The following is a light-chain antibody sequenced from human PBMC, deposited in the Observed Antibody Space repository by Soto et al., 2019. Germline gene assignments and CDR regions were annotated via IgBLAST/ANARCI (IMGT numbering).Light chain of an antibody. CDR2: DNN. CDR1: TSTIGSHA. V-gene: IGLV1-44*01. Sequence: QSVLTQPPSASGTPGQRVTISCSGSTSTIGSHAVNWYQHLPGTAPKLLICDNNQRPSGVPDRFSGSKSGTSASPAISGLQSEDEAEYYCAAWDDSLNGRLFGGGTKLTVL. CDR3: AAWDDSLNGRL. J-gene: IGLJ3*02.